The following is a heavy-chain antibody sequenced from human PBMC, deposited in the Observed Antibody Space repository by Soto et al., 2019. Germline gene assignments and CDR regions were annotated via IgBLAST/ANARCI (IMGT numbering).Heavy chain of an antibody. CDR2: IKSKFHNETT. V-gene: IGHV3-15*07. CDR1: GFTFTNAW. CDR3: TTEGLRYY. J-gene: IGHJ4*02. Sequence: PGGSLRLSCTGSGFTFTNAWMNWVRQAPGKGLEWVGRIKSKFHNETTDYAAPVKGRFSISRDDSKNTAYLQMNSLKTEDTAFYYCTTEGLRYYWGQGTLVTVSS. D-gene: IGHD2-15*01.